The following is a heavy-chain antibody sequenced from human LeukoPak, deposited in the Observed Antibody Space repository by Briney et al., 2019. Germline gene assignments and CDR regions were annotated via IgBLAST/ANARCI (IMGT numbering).Heavy chain of an antibody. CDR1: GFTFSSYG. Sequence: GGSLRLSCAASGFTFSSYGMHWVRQAPGKGLEWVAFIRYDGSNKYYADSVKGRLTISRDNSKNTLYLQMNSLRAEDTAAYYCAKDRQLLLFPDAFDIWGQGTMVTVSS. CDR2: IRYDGSNK. J-gene: IGHJ3*02. V-gene: IGHV3-30*02. D-gene: IGHD2-2*01. CDR3: AKDRQLLLFPDAFDI.